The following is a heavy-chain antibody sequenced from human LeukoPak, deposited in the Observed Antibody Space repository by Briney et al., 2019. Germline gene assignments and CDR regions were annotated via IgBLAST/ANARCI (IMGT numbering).Heavy chain of an antibody. V-gene: IGHV5-51*01. CDR1: GYSFTSYW. J-gene: IGHJ4*02. CDR3: ARHGHSGYSSSTYGSDY. Sequence: GESLKISCKGSGYSFTSYWIGWVRQMPGKGLEWMGIIYPGDSDTRYSPSFQGRVTISADKSISTAYLQWSSLKASDTAMYYCARHGHSGYSSSTYGSDYWGQGTLVTVSS. D-gene: IGHD6-13*01. CDR2: IYPGDSDT.